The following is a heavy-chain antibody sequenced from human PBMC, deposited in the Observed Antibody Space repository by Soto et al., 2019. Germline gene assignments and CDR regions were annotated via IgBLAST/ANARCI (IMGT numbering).Heavy chain of an antibody. D-gene: IGHD2-15*01. Sequence: QVQLVESGGGVVQPGRSLRLSCAASGFTFMSYGMYWVRQAPDKGLEWVALISYDGSTKYYANSVKGRFSISRANSKNTLYLQMDSLRSEDTALYYCAKDLPLNCIGECGPLAYWGQGPLVIASS. CDR1: GFTFMSYG. V-gene: IGHV3-30*18. CDR3: AKDLPLNCIGECGPLAY. CDR2: ISYDGSTK. J-gene: IGHJ4*02.